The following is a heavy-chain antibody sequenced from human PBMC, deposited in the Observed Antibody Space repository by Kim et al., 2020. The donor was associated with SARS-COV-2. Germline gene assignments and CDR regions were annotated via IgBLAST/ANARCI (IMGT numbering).Heavy chain of an antibody. D-gene: IGHD6-13*01. J-gene: IGHJ5*02. V-gene: IGHV3-23*01. CDR3: AKESGSSWYKGWFDP. Sequence: DSVKGRFTISRDKSKNTVYLQMNRLRAEDTDVYYCAKESGSSWYKGWFDPWGQGTLVTVSS.